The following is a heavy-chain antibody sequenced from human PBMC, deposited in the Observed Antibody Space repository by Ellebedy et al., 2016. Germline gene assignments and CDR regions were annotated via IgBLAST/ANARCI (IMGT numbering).Heavy chain of an antibody. V-gene: IGHV3-23*01. CDR3: ARGVGSGWFDP. CDR1: GFTFSSYA. CDR2: ISGGGGST. J-gene: IGHJ5*02. Sequence: GGSLRLSCAASGFTFSSYAMSWVRQAPGKGLEWVSVISGGGGSTYYADSVKGRFTISRDNSKNTLYLQMNSLRAEDTAVYYCARGVGSGWFDPWGQGTLVTVSS. D-gene: IGHD2-15*01.